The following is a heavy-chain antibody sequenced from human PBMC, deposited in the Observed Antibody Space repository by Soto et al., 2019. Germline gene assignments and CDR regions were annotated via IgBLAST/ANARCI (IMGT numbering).Heavy chain of an antibody. CDR2: ISYDGSNK. V-gene: IGHV3-30*03. CDR1: GFTFSSYG. J-gene: IGHJ6*02. Sequence: PGGSLRLSCAASGFTFSSYGMHWVRQAPGKGLEWVAVISYDGSNKYYADSVKGRFTISRDNSKNTLYLQMNSLRAEDTAVYYCATRTMIGYYYYGMDVWGQGTTVTVSS. D-gene: IGHD3-22*01. CDR3: ATRTMIGYYYYGMDV.